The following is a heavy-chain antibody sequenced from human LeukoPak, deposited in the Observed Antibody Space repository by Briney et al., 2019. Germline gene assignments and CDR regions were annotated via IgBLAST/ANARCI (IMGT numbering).Heavy chain of an antibody. CDR1: GFTFSSYS. Sequence: PGGSLRLSCAASGFTFSSYSMKWVRQAPGKGLEWVSSISSSSSYIYYADSVEGRFTISRDNAKNSLYLQMNSLRAEDTAVYYCARDVIAVAGTSWFDPWGQGTLVTVSS. J-gene: IGHJ5*02. V-gene: IGHV3-21*01. D-gene: IGHD6-19*01. CDR3: ARDVIAVAGTSWFDP. CDR2: ISSSSSYI.